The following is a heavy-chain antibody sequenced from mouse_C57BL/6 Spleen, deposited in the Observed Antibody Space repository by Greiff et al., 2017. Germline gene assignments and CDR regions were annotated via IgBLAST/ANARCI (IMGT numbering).Heavy chain of an antibody. CDR3: ARSRPYYSNYDDLDY. CDR1: GYTFTSYW. Sequence: QVHVKQSGAELAKPGASVKLSCKASGYTFTSYWMHWVKQRPGQGLEWIGYINPSSGYTKYNQKFKDKATLTADKSSSTAYMQLSSLTYEDSAVYYCARSRPYYSNYDDLDYWGQGTTLTVSS. D-gene: IGHD2-5*01. CDR2: INPSSGYT. J-gene: IGHJ2*01. V-gene: IGHV1-7*01.